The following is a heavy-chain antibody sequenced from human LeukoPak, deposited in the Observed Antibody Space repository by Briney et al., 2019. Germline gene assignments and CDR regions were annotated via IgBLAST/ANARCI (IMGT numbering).Heavy chain of an antibody. CDR2: ISHDGSNK. J-gene: IGHJ4*02. CDR3: ARMNYVSSGWGAPFDY. V-gene: IGHV3-30*03. CDR1: GFTFSSYG. D-gene: IGHD1-7*01. Sequence: GGSLRLSCAASGFTFSSYGMHWVRQAPGKGLEWVAVISHDGSNKYYADSVKGRFTISRDNSKNTLYLQMNSLRAEDTAVYYCARMNYVSSGWGAPFDYWGQGTLVTVSS.